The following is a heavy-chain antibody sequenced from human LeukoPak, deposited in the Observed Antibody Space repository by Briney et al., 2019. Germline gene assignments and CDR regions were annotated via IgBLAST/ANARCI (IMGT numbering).Heavy chain of an antibody. V-gene: IGHV1-8*01. Sequence: ASVKVSCKASGYTFTSYDINWVRQATGQGLEWMGWMNPNSGNTGYALKFQGRVIMTRNTSISTAYMELSSLRSEDTAVYYCVIGDPVDYWGQGTLVTVSS. CDR3: VIGDPVDY. D-gene: IGHD3-3*01. J-gene: IGHJ4*02. CDR1: GYTFTSYD. CDR2: MNPNSGNT.